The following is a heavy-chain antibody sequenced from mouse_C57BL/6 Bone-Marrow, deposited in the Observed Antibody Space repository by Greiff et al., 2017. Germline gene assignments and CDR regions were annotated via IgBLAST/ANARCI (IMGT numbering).Heavy chain of an antibody. CDR1: GYTFTSYW. Sequence: QVQRQQSGAELVKPGASVKLSCKASGYTFTSYWMQWVKQRPGQGLEWIGEIDPSDSYTNYNQKFKGKATWTVDTSSSTAYMQLSSLTSEDSAVYYCARDTTVVGDYFDYWGQGTTLTVSS. CDR3: ARDTTVVGDYFDY. D-gene: IGHD1-1*01. V-gene: IGHV1-50*01. CDR2: IDPSDSYT. J-gene: IGHJ2*01.